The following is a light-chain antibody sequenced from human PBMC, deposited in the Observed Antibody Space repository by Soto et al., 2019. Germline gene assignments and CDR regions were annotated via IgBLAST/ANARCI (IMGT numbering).Light chain of an antibody. Sequence: QAVVVQPPSASGTPGQKVTIFCSGTIFNIASHPVNWYQRLPGTAPKLLIHSNDQRPSGVPDRFSGSKSGTSASLALSGPQSDDEADYYCATWDQSLNGVVFGGGTQLTVL. CDR2: SND. CDR3: ATWDQSLNGVV. V-gene: IGLV1-44*01. CDR1: IFNIASHP. J-gene: IGLJ3*02.